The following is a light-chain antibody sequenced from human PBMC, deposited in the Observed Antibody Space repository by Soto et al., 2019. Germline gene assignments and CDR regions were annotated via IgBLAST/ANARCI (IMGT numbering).Light chain of an antibody. V-gene: IGKV1-5*01. J-gene: IGKJ5*01. CDR3: QQYNRPIT. CDR1: QSISSW. CDR2: DAS. Sequence: EIQMTQSPSTLSASVGDRVTITCRASQSISSWLAWYQQKPGKAPKLLIYDASSLESGVPSRFSGSGSGTEFTLTISSLQPDDFAAYYCQQYNRPITFGQGTRLEIK.